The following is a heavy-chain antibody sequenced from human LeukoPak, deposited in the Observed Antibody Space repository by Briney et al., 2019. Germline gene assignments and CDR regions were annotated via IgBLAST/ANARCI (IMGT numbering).Heavy chain of an antibody. J-gene: IGHJ6*03. CDR2: ICTSGST. D-gene: IGHD2-2*02. V-gene: IGHV4-4*09. Sequence: SETLSLTCTVSGGSISSYYWSWIRQPPGKGLEWIGYICTSGSTNYNPSLKSRVTISVDTSKNQFSLKLSSVTAADTAVYYCARQLVVPAAILDYYYYYMDVWGKGTTVTVSS. CDR3: ARQLVVPAAILDYYYYYMDV. CDR1: GGSISSYY.